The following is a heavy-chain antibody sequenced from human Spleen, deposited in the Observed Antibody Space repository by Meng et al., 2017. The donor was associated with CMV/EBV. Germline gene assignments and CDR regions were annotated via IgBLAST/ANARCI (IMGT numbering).Heavy chain of an antibody. CDR3: ARGYYDSSGYYQLFDY. J-gene: IGHJ4*02. CDR2: ISYLGGTI. Sequence: GESLKISCAASGFSFSTYEMNWVRQAPGKGLEWVSYISYLGGTIYYADSVKGRFTVSRDNARNSVYLQMNSLRAEDTALYYCARGYYDSSGYYQLFDYWGQGTLVTVSS. CDR1: GFSFSTYE. D-gene: IGHD3-22*01. V-gene: IGHV3-48*03.